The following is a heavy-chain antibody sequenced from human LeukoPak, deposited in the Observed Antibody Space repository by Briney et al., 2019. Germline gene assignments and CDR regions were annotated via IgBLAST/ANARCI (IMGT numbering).Heavy chain of an antibody. V-gene: IGHV4-59*01. J-gene: IGHJ4*02. CDR1: GGSISSYY. D-gene: IGHD2-2*01. CDR2: IYYSGST. CDR3: ARCSSTSCYWFPYFDY. Sequence: PSETLSLTCTVSGGSISSYYWSWIRQPPGKGLEWIGYIYYSGSTNYNPSLKSRVTISVDTSKNQFSLKLSSVTAADTAVYYCARCSSTSCYWFPYFDYWGQGTLVTVSP.